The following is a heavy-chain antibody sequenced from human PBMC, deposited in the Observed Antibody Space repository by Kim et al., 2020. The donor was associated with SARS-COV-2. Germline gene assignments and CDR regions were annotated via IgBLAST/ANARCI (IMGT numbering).Heavy chain of an antibody. CDR3: ARGARGGSYGNWFDP. Sequence: GGSLRLSCAASGFTFSSYDMHWVRQATGKGLEWVSAIGTAGDTYYPGSVKGRFTISRENAKNSLYLQMNSLRAGDTAVYYCARGARGGSYGNWFDPWGQGTLVTVSS. CDR1: GFTFSSYD. D-gene: IGHD1-26*01. CDR2: IGTAGDT. J-gene: IGHJ5*02. V-gene: IGHV3-13*01.